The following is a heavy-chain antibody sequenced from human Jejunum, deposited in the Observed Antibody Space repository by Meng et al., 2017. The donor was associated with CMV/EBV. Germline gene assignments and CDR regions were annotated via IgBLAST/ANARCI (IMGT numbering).Heavy chain of an antibody. V-gene: IGHV3-11*01. D-gene: IGHD7-27*01. J-gene: IGHJ4*02. CDR3: ARNWGPIDY. CDR2: ISSHGSSI. CDR1: EFAFSGYY. Sequence: SCGASEFAFSGYYMSWIRQAPGKGLEWVSYISSHGSSIYYADSVKGRFTVSRDNAKNSVYLQMNSLRAEDAAVYYCARNWGPIDYWGQGTLVTVSS.